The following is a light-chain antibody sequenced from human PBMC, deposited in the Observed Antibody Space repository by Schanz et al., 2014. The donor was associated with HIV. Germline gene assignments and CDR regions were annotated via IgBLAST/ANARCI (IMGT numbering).Light chain of an antibody. V-gene: IGKV3-20*01. CDR2: GAS. CDR3: QQYGSSPRT. Sequence: EIVMTQSPVTLSVSPGERVTLSCRASRSVNSNLAWYQQKPGQAPRLLIYGASRRATGIPDRFSGSGSGTDFTLTISRLEPEDFAVYYCQQYGSSPRTFGQGTKLEIK. J-gene: IGKJ2*01. CDR1: RSVNSN.